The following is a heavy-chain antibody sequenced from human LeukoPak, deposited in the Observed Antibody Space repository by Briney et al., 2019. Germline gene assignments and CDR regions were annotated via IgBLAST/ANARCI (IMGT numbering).Heavy chain of an antibody. CDR3: ARRPRAVAGIDY. V-gene: IGHV1-2*02. CDR1: GYTFTGYY. J-gene: IGHJ4*02. CDR2: INPNSGGT. D-gene: IGHD6-19*01. Sequence: ASVKVSCKASGYTFTGYYMHWVRQAPGQVLEWMGWINPNSGGTNYAQKFQGRVTMTRDTSISTAYMELSRLRSDDTAVYYCARRPRAVAGIDYWGQGTLVTVSS.